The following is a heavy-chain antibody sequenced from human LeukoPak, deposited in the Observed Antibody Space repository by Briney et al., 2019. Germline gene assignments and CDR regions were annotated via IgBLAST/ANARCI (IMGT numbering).Heavy chain of an antibody. CDR3: ARAHLSSSSTDYMDV. CDR2: ISYDGNIK. Sequence: HPGGPLRLSCAASGFTLSSHAIHWVRKAPGKGRKWLALISYDGNIKYYADSVKGRFTISRDNSKNTLSLQMNSLRPEDTAVYYCARAHLSSSSTDYMDVWGKGTTVTVSS. CDR1: GFTLSSHA. D-gene: IGHD6-6*01. V-gene: IGHV3-30*04. J-gene: IGHJ6*03.